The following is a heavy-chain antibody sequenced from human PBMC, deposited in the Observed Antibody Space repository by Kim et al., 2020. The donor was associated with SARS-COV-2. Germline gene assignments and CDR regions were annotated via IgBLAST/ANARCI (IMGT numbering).Heavy chain of an antibody. J-gene: IGHJ3*02. D-gene: IGHD3-3*01. V-gene: IGHV3-33*01. CDR3: AWSGYYDAFDI. CDR2: K. Sequence: KYYADSVKGRFTISRGNSKNTLYLQMNSLRAEDTAVYYCAWSGYYDAFDIWGQGTMVTVSS.